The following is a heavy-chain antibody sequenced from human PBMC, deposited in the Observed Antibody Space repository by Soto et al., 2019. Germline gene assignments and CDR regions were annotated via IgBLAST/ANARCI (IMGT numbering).Heavy chain of an antibody. CDR1: GYTFTSYG. D-gene: IGHD5-12*01. CDR3: AGPRGYSGYAGPEYYYCGMDV. J-gene: IGHJ6*02. Sequence: ASVKVSCKASGYTFTSYGISWVRQAPGQGLEWMGWISAYNGNTNYAQKLQGRVTMTTDTSTSTAYMELRSLRSDDTAVYYCAGPRGYSGYAGPEYYYCGMDVWGQGTTVTVSS. CDR2: ISAYNGNT. V-gene: IGHV1-18*01.